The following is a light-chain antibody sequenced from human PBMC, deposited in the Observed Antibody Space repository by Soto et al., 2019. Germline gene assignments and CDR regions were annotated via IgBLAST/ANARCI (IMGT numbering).Light chain of an antibody. CDR2: DTS. CDR1: QSVSNNF. Sequence: EIVLTQSPATLSLSPGERATLSCGASQSVSNNFLAWYQHKPGLAPRLLIYDTSNRASGVPDRFSGSGSGTDFTLTIARLEPEDFAVYYCQQYGSLITFGQGTRLEI. CDR3: QQYGSLIT. V-gene: IGKV3D-20*01. J-gene: IGKJ5*01.